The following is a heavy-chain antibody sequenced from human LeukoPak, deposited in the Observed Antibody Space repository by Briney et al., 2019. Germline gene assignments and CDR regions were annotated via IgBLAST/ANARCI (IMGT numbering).Heavy chain of an antibody. D-gene: IGHD2-15*01. V-gene: IGHV1-2*02. Sequence: ASVKVSCKASGYTFTGYYMHWVRQAPGQGLEWMGWINPNSGGTNYAQKFQGRVTMTRDTSISTAYMELSRLRSDDTAVYYCAIDCSGGSCYYNIDYWGQGTLVTVSS. J-gene: IGHJ4*02. CDR1: GYTFTGYY. CDR2: INPNSGGT. CDR3: AIDCSGGSCYYNIDY.